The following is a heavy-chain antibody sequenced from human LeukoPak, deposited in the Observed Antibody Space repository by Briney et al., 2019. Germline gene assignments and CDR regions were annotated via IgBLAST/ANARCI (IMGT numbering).Heavy chain of an antibody. Sequence: GGSLRLSRAASGFSFSSYAMNWVRKAPGKGLEWVSAISGSGGSTYYTDSVKGRFTISRDNSKNTLYLQMNSLRAEDTAIYYCAKVTGGDMITYGGLDYWGQGTLVTVSS. D-gene: IGHD3-16*01. CDR3: AKVTGGDMITYGGLDY. V-gene: IGHV3-23*01. CDR2: ISGSGGST. CDR1: GFSFSSYA. J-gene: IGHJ4*02.